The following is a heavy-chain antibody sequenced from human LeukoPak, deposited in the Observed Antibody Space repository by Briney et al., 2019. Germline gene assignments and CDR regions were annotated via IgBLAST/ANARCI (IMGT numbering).Heavy chain of an antibody. V-gene: IGHV3-74*01. CDR3: VRGDLSGLVFNY. D-gene: IGHD5-12*01. CDR2: VNGDGSST. CDR1: GFTFSSSW. Sequence: GWSLRLSCAASGFTFSSSWMHLFRQVPGKGLVWVSRVNGDGSSTFYADSVKGRLTIYRDNAKNTLYLQVHSLRAEDTAVYYCVRGDLSGLVFNYWGQGTLVTVSS. J-gene: IGHJ4*02.